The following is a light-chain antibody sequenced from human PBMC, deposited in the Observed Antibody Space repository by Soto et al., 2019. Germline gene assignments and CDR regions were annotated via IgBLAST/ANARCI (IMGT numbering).Light chain of an antibody. J-gene: IGKJ5*01. V-gene: IGKV4-1*01. CDR2: WAS. CDR3: QQYYSTPYT. CDR1: RSVLYSSNTKNY. Sequence: DIVMTQSPDSLAVSLGERATINCKSSRSVLYSSNTKNYLAWYQQKPRQSPKLLIYWASTRESGVPDRFSGSGSGTDFTLTISSLQAEDVAVYYCQQYYSTPYTFGQGTRLEIK.